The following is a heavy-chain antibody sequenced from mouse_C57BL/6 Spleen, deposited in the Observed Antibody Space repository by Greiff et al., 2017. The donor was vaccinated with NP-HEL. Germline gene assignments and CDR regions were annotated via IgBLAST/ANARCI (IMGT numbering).Heavy chain of an antibody. D-gene: IGHD3-3*01. V-gene: IGHV3-6*01. J-gene: IGHJ2*01. CDR2: ISYDGSN. CDR3: ARPGTGNYFDY. CDR1: GYSITSGYY. Sequence: ESGPGLVKPSQSLSLTCSVTGYSITSGYYWNWIRQFPGNKLEWMGYISYDGSNNYNPSLKNRISITRDTSKNQFFLKLNSVTTEDTATYYCARPGTGNYFDYWGQGTTLTVSS.